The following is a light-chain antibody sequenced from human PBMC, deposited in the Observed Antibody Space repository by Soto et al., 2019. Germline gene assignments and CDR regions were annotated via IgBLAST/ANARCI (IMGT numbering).Light chain of an antibody. Sequence: DIQMTQSPSTLSASVGDRVTITCRASQSISSWLAWYQQKPGKAPKLLIYKASTLEGGVPSRFSGNGSGTEFTLSISSLQPDDFATYYCQQYNEYSKTFGQGTKVDIK. J-gene: IGKJ1*01. CDR2: KAS. V-gene: IGKV1-5*03. CDR3: QQYNEYSKT. CDR1: QSISSW.